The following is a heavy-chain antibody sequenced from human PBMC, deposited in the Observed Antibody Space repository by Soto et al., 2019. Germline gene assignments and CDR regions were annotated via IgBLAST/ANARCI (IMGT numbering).Heavy chain of an antibody. CDR3: ARGERYYYYYGMDV. V-gene: IGHV3-30-3*01. CDR2: ISYDGSNK. Sequence: QVQLVESGGGVVQPGRSLRLSCAASGFTFSSYAMHWVRQAPGKGLEWVAGISYDGSNKYYADSVKGRFTISRDNSKNTLYLQMNSLRAEDTAVYYCARGERYYYYYGMDVWGQGTTVTVSS. J-gene: IGHJ6*02. CDR1: GFTFSSYA.